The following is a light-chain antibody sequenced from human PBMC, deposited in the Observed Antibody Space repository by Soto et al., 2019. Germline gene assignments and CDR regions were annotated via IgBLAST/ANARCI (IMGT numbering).Light chain of an antibody. CDR2: GAS. CDR1: QTISND. CDR3: QQNNKWPTVT. J-gene: IGKJ4*01. V-gene: IGKV3-15*01. Sequence: EVVMTQSPATVSVSPGEGVTLSCRASQTISNDLAWYQQKPGQAPRLLIYGASTRATGVPARFSGGGSGAEFPITSSRLHSEDFAFYYCQQNNKWPTVTFGGGTKVEIK.